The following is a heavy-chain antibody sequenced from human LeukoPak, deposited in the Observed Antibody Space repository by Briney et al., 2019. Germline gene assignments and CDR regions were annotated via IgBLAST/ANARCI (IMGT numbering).Heavy chain of an antibody. V-gene: IGHV3-21*01. D-gene: IGHD6-19*01. J-gene: IGHJ5*02. CDR2: ISSSSSYI. CDR1: GFTFSSYS. CDR3: APGGGWYESSRWFDP. Sequence: KAGGSLRLSCAASGFTFSSYSMNWVRQAPGKGLEWVSSISSSSSYIYYADSVKGRFTISRDNAKNSLYLQMNSLRAEDTAVYYCAPGGGWYESSRWFDPWGQGTLVTVSS.